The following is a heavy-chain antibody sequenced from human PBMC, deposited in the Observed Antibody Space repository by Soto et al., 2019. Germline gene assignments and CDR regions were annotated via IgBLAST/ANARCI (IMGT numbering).Heavy chain of an antibody. D-gene: IGHD3-3*01. V-gene: IGHV1-69*06. Sequence: SVKVSCKASGGTFSSYAISWVRQAPGQGLEWMGGIIPIFGTANYAQKFQGRVTITADKSTSTAYMELSSLRSEDTAVYYCARKGYDFWSGYLSYWGQGTLLTVSS. J-gene: IGHJ4*02. CDR3: ARKGYDFWSGYLSY. CDR1: GGTFSSYA. CDR2: IIPIFGTA.